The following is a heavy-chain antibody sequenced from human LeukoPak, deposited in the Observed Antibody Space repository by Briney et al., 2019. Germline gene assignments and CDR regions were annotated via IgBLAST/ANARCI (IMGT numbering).Heavy chain of an antibody. V-gene: IGHV4-39*07. CDR2: IYNSGST. CDR1: GGSISSSTYY. D-gene: IGHD1-1*01. Sequence: PSETLSLTCSVSGGSISSSTYYWGWIRQPPGKGLEWIGNIYNSGSTYYNPSLKSRVTISVDTSKNQFSLKLSSVTAADTAVYYCARDLELERNRWNYFESWGQGTLVTVSS. J-gene: IGHJ4*02. CDR3: ARDLELERNRWNYFES.